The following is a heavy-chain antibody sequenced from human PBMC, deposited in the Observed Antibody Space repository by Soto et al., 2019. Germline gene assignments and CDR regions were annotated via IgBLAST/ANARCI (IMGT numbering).Heavy chain of an antibody. J-gene: IGHJ3*02. CDR2: IVVGSGNT. CDR3: AATYDTSCYDIFSYAFDI. D-gene: IGHD3-22*01. V-gene: IGHV1-58*01. Sequence: QMQLVQSGPEVKKPGTLVKVSCKAPGFTFTSSAVQWVRQARGQRLEWIGWIVVGSGNTNYAQKFQERVTITRDMXTXTXXMELSSLRSEDTAVYYCAATYDTSCYDIFSYAFDIWGQGTMVTVSS. CDR1: GFTFTSSA.